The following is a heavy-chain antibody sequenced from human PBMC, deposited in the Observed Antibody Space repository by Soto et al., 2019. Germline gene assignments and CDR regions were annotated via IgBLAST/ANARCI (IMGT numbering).Heavy chain of an antibody. CDR3: SAGGYYDSSGYNYYYYGMDV. J-gene: IGHJ6*02. D-gene: IGHD3-22*01. V-gene: IGHV3-15*07. Sequence: PGGSLRLSCAASGFTFSSAWMNWARQAPGKGLEWVGRIKSKTDGGTTDYAAPVKGRFTISRDDSKNTLYLQMNSLKTEETAVYYCSAGGYYDSSGYNYYYYGMDVWGQGTTVTVSS. CDR1: GFTFSSAW. CDR2: IKSKTDGGTT.